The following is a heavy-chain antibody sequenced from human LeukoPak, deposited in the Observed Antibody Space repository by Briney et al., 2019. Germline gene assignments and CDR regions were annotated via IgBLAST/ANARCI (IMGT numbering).Heavy chain of an antibody. J-gene: IGHJ6*03. D-gene: IGHD3-10*01. CDR1: GGSISSYY. CDR3: AREGSGSYLSYYYYYMDV. Sequence: PSETLSLTCTVSGGSISSYYWSWIRQPAGKGLEWIGRIYASGSTNYNPSLKSRVTMSVDTSKNQFSLKLSSVTAADTAVYYCAREGSGSYLSYYYYYMDVWGKGTTVTISS. CDR2: IYASGST. V-gene: IGHV4-4*07.